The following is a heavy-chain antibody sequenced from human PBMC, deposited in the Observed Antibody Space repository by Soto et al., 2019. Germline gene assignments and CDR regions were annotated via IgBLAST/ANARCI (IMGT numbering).Heavy chain of an antibody. D-gene: IGHD4-17*01. Sequence: EVQLVESGGGLVQPGGSLRLSCAASGFTFSSYWMSWVRQAPGKGLEWVANIKQDGSEKYYVDSVKGRFTISRDNAKNSLYLQMNSLRAEDTAVYYCARDDYGDLTYYYYGIDVWGQGTTVTVSS. CDR2: IKQDGSEK. CDR1: GFTFSSYW. J-gene: IGHJ6*02. V-gene: IGHV3-7*01. CDR3: ARDDYGDLTYYYYGIDV.